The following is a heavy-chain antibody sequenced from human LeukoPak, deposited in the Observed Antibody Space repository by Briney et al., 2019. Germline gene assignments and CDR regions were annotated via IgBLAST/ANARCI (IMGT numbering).Heavy chain of an antibody. V-gene: IGHV4-59*01. CDR3: ARMSIAVAGPRDYNWFDP. D-gene: IGHD6-19*01. CDR2: IYYSGST. Sequence: PSETLSLTCTVSGXSISSYYWSWIRQPPGKGLDWIGNIYYSGSTNYNPSLKSRVTISVDTSKNQFSLNLNSVTAADTAVYYCARMSIAVAGPRDYNWFDPWGQGTLVTVSS. CDR1: GXSISSYY. J-gene: IGHJ5*02.